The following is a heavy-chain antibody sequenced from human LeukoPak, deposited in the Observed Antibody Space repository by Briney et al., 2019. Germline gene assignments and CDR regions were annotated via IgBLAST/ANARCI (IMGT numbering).Heavy chain of an antibody. Sequence: GASVKVSCKASGYTFTSYDINWVRQATGQGLEWMGWMNPNSGNTGYAQKFQGRVTITADESTSTAYMELSSLRSEDKAVYYCARGPKGIVVVPAAIKVPYYYYMDVWGKGTTVTVSS. J-gene: IGHJ6*03. CDR1: GYTFTSYD. V-gene: IGHV1-8*01. CDR2: MNPNSGNT. CDR3: ARGPKGIVVVPAAIKVPYYYYMDV. D-gene: IGHD2-2*01.